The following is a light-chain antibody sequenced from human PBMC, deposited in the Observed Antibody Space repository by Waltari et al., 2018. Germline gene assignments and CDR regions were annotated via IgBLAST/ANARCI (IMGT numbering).Light chain of an antibody. J-gene: IGKJ1*01. V-gene: IGKV3-15*01. CDR3: QHYEGWPPWT. CDR2: AAS. Sequence: EIVLTQSPAPLSGSPGERATLSCRASQSVSTKVAWYQQRPGQAPRLLIYAASSRATGVPARFGGSGSETDFTLTISGLQSEDFAVYYCQHYEGWPPWTFGQGTKV. CDR1: QSVSTK.